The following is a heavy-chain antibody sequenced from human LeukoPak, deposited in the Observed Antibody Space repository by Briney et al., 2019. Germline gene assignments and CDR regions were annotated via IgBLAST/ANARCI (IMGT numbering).Heavy chain of an antibody. J-gene: IGHJ4*02. D-gene: IGHD6-13*01. CDR1: GFTFSSYG. Sequence: GGSLSLSCAASGFTFSSYGMHWVRQAPGKGLEWVASIKQDGSEKHYVDSVKGRFTISRDNAKNSLYLQMNSPRADDTAVYYCARLYSSSVNFWGQGTMVTVSS. CDR2: IKQDGSEK. V-gene: IGHV3-7*01. CDR3: ARLYSSSVNF.